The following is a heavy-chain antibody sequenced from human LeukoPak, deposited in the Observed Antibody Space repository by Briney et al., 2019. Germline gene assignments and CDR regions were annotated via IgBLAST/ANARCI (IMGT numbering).Heavy chain of an antibody. V-gene: IGHV3-23*01. D-gene: IGHD3-22*01. CDR2: ISGSGGST. CDR3: AKDNLDYYDSSGYLDAFDI. J-gene: IGHJ3*02. CDR1: GFTFSSYA. Sequence: PGGSLRLSCAASGFTFSSYAMSWVRRAPGKGLEWVSAISGSGGSTYYADSVKGRFTISRDNSKNTLYLQMNSLRAEDTAVYYCAKDNLDYYDSSGYLDAFDIWGQGTMVTVSS.